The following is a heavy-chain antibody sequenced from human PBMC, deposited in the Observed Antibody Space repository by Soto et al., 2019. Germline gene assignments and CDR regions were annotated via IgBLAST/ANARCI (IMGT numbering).Heavy chain of an antibody. CDR3: ARMRYSYGHIYGFDP. Sequence: GESLKISCKGSGYSFTSYWIGWVRQMPGKGLEWMGIIYPYDSDTRYSPSFQGQVTISAGKSISTAYLQWSSLKASDTAMYYCARMRYSYGHIYGFDPWGRGTLVTVSS. V-gene: IGHV5-51*01. J-gene: IGHJ5*02. CDR1: GYSFTSYW. CDR2: IYPYDSDT. D-gene: IGHD5-18*01.